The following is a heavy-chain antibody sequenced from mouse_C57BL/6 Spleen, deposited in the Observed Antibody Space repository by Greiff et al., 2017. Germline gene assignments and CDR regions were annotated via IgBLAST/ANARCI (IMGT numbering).Heavy chain of an antibody. CDR1: GYTFTSYW. CDR3: ARWGGRHWYFDV. J-gene: IGHJ1*03. D-gene: IGHD1-1*02. CDR2: IYPGSGST. V-gene: IGHV1-55*01. Sequence: QVQLQQSGAELVKPGASVKMSCKASGYTFTSYWITWVKQRPGQGLEWIGDIYPGSGSTNYNEKFKSKATLTVDTSSSTAYMQLSSLTSEDSAVYYCARWGGRHWYFDVWGTGTTVTVSS.